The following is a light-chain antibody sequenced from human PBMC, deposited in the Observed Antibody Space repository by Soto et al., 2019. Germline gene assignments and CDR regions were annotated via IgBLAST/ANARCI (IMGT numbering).Light chain of an antibody. CDR1: SGSIASNY. J-gene: IGLJ2*01. CDR2: EDN. CDR3: QSFDGSTVV. Sequence: NFMLTQPHSVSESPGKTVIISCAGSSGSIASNYVQWYQQRPGSAPTTVIYEDNQRPSGVPDRFSGSIDSSSNSASLTISGLKNEDEADYYCQSFDGSTVVFGGGTQLTVL. V-gene: IGLV6-57*02.